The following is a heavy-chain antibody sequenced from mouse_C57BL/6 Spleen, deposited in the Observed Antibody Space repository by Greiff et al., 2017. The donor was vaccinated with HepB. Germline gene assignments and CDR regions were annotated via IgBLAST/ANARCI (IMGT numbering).Heavy chain of an antibody. Sequence: EVNLVESGGGLVKPGGSLKLSCAASGFTFSSYAMSWVRQTPEKRLEWVATISDGGSYTYYPDNVKGRFTISRDNAKNNLYLQMSHLKSEDTAMYYCARGSGRGGYFDVWGTGTTVTVSS. CDR1: GFTFSSYA. CDR2: ISDGGSYT. J-gene: IGHJ1*03. D-gene: IGHD4-1*01. CDR3: ARGSGRGGYFDV. V-gene: IGHV5-4*03.